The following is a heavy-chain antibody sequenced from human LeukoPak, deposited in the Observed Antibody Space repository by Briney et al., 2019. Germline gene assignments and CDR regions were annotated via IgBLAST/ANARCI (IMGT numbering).Heavy chain of an antibody. CDR1: GFTFSSYW. V-gene: IGHV4-59*08. J-gene: IGHJ3*02. Sequence: GSLRLSCAASGFTFSSYWMSWVRQAPGKGLEWIGYIYYSGSTNYNPSLKSRVTISVDTSKNQFSLKLSSVTAADTAVYYCARSVRVGAFDIWGQGTMVTVSS. D-gene: IGHD1-26*01. CDR2: IYYSGST. CDR3: ARSVRVGAFDI.